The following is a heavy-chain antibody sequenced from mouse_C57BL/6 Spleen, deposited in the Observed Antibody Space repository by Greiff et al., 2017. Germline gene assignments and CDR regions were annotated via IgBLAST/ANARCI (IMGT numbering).Heavy chain of an antibody. CDR1: GFNIKDDY. Sequence: VQLQQSGAELVRPGASVKLSCTASGFNIKDDYMHWVKQRPEQGLEWIGWIDPENGDTEYASKFQGKATITADTSSNTAYLQLSSLTSEDTAVYYGTTWGTTVVAKGYWGQGTTLTVSS. CDR3: TTWGTTVVAKGY. D-gene: IGHD1-1*01. J-gene: IGHJ2*01. V-gene: IGHV14-4*01. CDR2: IDPENGDT.